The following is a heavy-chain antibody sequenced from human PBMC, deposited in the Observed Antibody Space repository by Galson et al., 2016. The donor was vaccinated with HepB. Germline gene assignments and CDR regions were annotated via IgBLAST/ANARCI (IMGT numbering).Heavy chain of an antibody. D-gene: IGHD3-10*01. J-gene: IGHJ4*02. Sequence: SLRLSCAGSGFMFGTYWMSWVRQAPGKGLEWVANIKQDGSEKYYVDSVRGRFTLSRDNAQNSLFLQMNSLRAEDTAAYYCARGRATSVRGLVGYYFDWWGQGTLVTVSS. CDR1: GFMFGTYW. CDR2: IKQDGSEK. CDR3: ARGRATSVRGLVGYYFDW. V-gene: IGHV3-7*01.